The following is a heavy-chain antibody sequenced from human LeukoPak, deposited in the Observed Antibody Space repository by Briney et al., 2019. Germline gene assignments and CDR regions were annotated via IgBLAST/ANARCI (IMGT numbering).Heavy chain of an antibody. J-gene: IGHJ4*02. V-gene: IGHV3-23*01. CDR3: ARDMVRGVIHFDY. D-gene: IGHD3-10*01. CDR1: GFTFSSYG. Sequence: GGTLRLSCAASGFTFSSYGMNWVRQAPGKGLEWVSAISGSGGSTYYADSVKGRFTISRDNSKNTLYLQMNSLRAEDTAVYYCARDMVRGVIHFDYWGQGTLVTVSS. CDR2: ISGSGGST.